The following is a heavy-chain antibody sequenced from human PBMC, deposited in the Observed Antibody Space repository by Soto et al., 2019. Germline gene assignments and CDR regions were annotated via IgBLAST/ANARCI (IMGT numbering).Heavy chain of an antibody. CDR2: IYYSGST. Sequence: SETLSLTCTVSGGSISSYYWSWIRQPPGKGLEWIGYIYYSGSTNDNPSLKSRVTISVDTSKNQFSLKLSSVTAADTAVYYCARDYYDSSGYHEYFQHWGQGTLVTVSS. J-gene: IGHJ1*01. D-gene: IGHD3-22*01. V-gene: IGHV4-59*01. CDR3: ARDYYDSSGYHEYFQH. CDR1: GGSISSYY.